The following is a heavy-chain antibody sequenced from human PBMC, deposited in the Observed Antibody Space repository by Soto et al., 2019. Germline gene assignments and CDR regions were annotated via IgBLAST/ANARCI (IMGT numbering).Heavy chain of an antibody. V-gene: IGHV1-69*08. Sequence: QVQLVQSGAEVKKPGSSVKVSCKASGGTFSSYTISWVRQAPGQGLEWMGRIIPILGIANYAQKFQGRVTITADKSTSTAYMELSSLRSEDTAVYYCARDWGAGRSGTGDLLSLAAFDIWGQGSMVTVSS. CDR1: GGTFSSYT. CDR3: ARDWGAGRSGTGDLLSLAAFDI. D-gene: IGHD6-19*01. CDR2: IIPILGIA. J-gene: IGHJ3*02.